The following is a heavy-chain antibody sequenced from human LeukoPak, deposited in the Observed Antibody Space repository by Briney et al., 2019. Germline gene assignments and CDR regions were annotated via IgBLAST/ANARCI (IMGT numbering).Heavy chain of an antibody. J-gene: IGHJ4*02. CDR3: HFEGLHRSVDY. V-gene: IGHV3-20*04. CDR1: GFTFDDYG. Sequence: GGSLRLSCAASGFTFDDYGMSWVRQAPGKGLEWVSGINWKGGSTGCADSVKGRFTISRDNAKNSLYLQMNSLRAEDTAVYYCHFEGLHRSVDYWGQGTLVTVSS. CDR2: INWKGGST. D-gene: IGHD3-9*01.